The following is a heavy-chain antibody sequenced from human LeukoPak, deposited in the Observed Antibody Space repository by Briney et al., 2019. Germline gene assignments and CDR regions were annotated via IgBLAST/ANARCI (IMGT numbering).Heavy chain of an antibody. CDR2: ISGSGGST. J-gene: IGHJ3*02. Sequence: PGGSLRLSCAASGSTFSSYAMSWVRQAPGKGLEWVSAISGSGGSTYYADSVKGRFTISRDNSKNTLYLQMNSLRAEDTAVYYCAKIEGYGDYPYDAFDIWGQGTMVTVSS. V-gene: IGHV3-23*01. D-gene: IGHD4-17*01. CDR1: GSTFSSYA. CDR3: AKIEGYGDYPYDAFDI.